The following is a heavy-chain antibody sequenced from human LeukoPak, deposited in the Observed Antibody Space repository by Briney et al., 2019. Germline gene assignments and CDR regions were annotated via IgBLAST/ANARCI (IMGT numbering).Heavy chain of an antibody. Sequence: GGTLRLSCAASGFTFSSYSMNWVRQAPGKGLEWVSSIRSSSSYIYYADSVKGRFTISRDNAKNSLYLQMNSLRAEDTAVYYCARGPSSGYYYYYYMDVWGKGTTVTVSS. CDR1: GFTFSSYS. CDR3: ARGPSSGYYYYYYMDV. V-gene: IGHV3-21*01. CDR2: IRSSSSYI. D-gene: IGHD6-25*01. J-gene: IGHJ6*03.